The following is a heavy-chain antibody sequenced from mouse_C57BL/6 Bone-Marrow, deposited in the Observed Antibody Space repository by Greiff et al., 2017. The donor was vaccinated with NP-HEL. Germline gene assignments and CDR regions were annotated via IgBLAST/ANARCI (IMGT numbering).Heavy chain of an antibody. V-gene: IGHV1-26*01. CDR2: INPNNGGT. Sequence: VQLQQSGPELVKPGASVKISCKASGYTFTDYYMNWVKQSHGKSLEWIGDINPNNGGTSYNQKFKGKATLTVDESSSTAYMELRSLTSEDSAVYYCAAYYRSWFAYWGQGTLVTVSA. J-gene: IGHJ3*01. CDR3: AAYYRSWFAY. CDR1: GYTFTDYY. D-gene: IGHD2-14*01.